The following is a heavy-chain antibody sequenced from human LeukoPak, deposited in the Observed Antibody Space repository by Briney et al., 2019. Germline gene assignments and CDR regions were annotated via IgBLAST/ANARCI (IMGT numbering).Heavy chain of an antibody. CDR3: ARGGYYDSSGYYYRSWFDP. D-gene: IGHD3-22*01. CDR2: TYYRSKWYN. CDR1: GDSVSSNSAA. V-gene: IGHV6-1*01. Sequence: SQTLSLTCAISGDSVSSNSAAWNWIRQSPSRGLEWLGRTYYRSKWYNDYAVSVKSRVTINPDTSKNQFSLQLNSVTPEDTAVYYCARGGYYDSSGYYYRSWFDPWGQGTLVTVSS. J-gene: IGHJ5*02.